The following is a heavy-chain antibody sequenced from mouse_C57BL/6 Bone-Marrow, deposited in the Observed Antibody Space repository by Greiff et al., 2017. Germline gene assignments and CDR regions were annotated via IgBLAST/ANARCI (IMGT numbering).Heavy chain of an antibody. J-gene: IGHJ1*03. CDR2: ISSGSSTI. V-gene: IGHV5-17*01. Sequence: EVKLVESGGGLVKPGGSLKLSCAASGFTFSDYGMHWVRQAPEKGLEWVAYISSGSSTIYYADTVKGRFTISRDNAKNTLFLQMTSLRSEDTAMYYCARTPYGYYEYFDVWGTGTTVTVSS. CDR1: GFTFSDYG. D-gene: IGHD2-3*01. CDR3: ARTPYGYYEYFDV.